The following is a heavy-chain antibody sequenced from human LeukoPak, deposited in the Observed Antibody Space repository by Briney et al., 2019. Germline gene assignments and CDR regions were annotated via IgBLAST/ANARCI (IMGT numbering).Heavy chain of an antibody. J-gene: IGHJ3*02. CDR2: INRDGSST. CDR1: GFTFSSYW. D-gene: IGHD3-22*01. Sequence: GGSLRLSCAASGFTFSSYWMHWVRQTPGKGLVWVSRINRDGSSTIYADSVKGRFTISRDNAKNTLYLQMNSLRAEDTAVYYCARVGHYDSSGWGRYAFDIWGQGTMVTVSS. V-gene: IGHV3-74*01. CDR3: ARVGHYDSSGWGRYAFDI.